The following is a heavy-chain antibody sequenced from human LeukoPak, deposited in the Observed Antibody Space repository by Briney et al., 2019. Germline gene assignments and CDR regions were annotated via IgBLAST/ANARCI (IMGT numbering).Heavy chain of an antibody. CDR1: GYTFTSYG. V-gene: IGHV1-18*01. CDR3: ARASYYDFWSGYYTQYYYYGMDV. D-gene: IGHD3-3*01. J-gene: IGHJ6*02. CDR2: ISAYNGNT. Sequence: ASVKVSCKASGYTFTSYGISWVRQAPGQGLEWMGWISAYNGNTNYAQKLQGRVTMTTDTSTSTAYMELRSLRSDDTAVYYCARASYYDFWSGYYTQYYYYGMDVWGQGTTVTVSS.